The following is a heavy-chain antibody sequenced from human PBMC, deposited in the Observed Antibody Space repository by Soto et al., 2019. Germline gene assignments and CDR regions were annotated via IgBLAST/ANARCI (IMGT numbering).Heavy chain of an antibody. CDR2: VSHSGRT. CDR1: GGSMRGYS. J-gene: IGHJ6*02. D-gene: IGHD3-3*01. CDR3: ARVAMENYHDMWSGSTSSALDV. Sequence: SETLSLTCKVSGGSMRGYSWSWIRQTPGEGLEWIGYVSHSGRTDYSPSLKNRVTISLDMSKNHFALHVNSVDPADTAVYYCARVAMENYHDMWSGSTSSALDVWGQGTTVTVS. V-gene: IGHV4-59*13.